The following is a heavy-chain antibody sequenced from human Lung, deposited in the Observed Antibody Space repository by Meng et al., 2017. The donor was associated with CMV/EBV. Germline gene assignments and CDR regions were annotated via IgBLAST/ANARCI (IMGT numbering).Heavy chain of an antibody. CDR2: IIPTFGTA. D-gene: IGHD3-10*01. CDR1: GGTFSSYA. J-gene: IGHJ6*02. Sequence: SXXVSCKASGGTFSSYAISWVRQAPGQGLEWMGGIIPTFGTANYAQKFQGRVTITTDESTSTAHMELSSLRSEDTAVYYCASPGGMDVWGQGTPVTVSS. CDR3: ASPGGMDV. V-gene: IGHV1-69*05.